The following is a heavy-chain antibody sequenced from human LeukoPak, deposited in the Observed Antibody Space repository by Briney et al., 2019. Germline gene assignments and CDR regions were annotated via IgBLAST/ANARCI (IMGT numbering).Heavy chain of an antibody. J-gene: IGHJ5*02. CDR1: GFTFSSYA. CDR2: ISGSGGST. Sequence: GGSLRLSCAASGFTFSSYAMSWVRQASGKGLEWVSAISGSGGSTYYADSVKGRFTISRDNSKNTLYLQMNSLRAEDRAVYYCAKDLGTYVVTATNWFDPWGQGTLVTVSS. CDR3: AKDLGTYVVTATNWFDP. V-gene: IGHV3-23*01. D-gene: IGHD2-2*01.